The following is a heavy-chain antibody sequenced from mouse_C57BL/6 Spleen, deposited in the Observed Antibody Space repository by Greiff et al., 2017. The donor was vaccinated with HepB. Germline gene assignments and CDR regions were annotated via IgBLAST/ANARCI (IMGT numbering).Heavy chain of an antibody. V-gene: IGHV1-55*01. Sequence: VQLQQSGAELVKPGASVKMSCKASGYTFTSYWITWVKQRPGQGLEWIGDIYPGSGSTNYNEKFKSKATLTVDTSSSTAYMQLSSLTSEDSAVYYCTRPDYYGSSRYAMDYWGQGTSVTVSS. J-gene: IGHJ4*01. CDR2: IYPGSGST. CDR1: GYTFTSYW. D-gene: IGHD1-1*01. CDR3: TRPDYYGSSRYAMDY.